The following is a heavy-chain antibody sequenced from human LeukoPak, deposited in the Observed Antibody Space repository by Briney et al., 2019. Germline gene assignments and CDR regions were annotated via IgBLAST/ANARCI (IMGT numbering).Heavy chain of an antibody. CDR3: AAYYYDSSGYYPL. J-gene: IGHJ4*02. CDR1: GFSFSDYY. D-gene: IGHD3-22*01. V-gene: IGHV3-11*04. Sequence: GEALRLSCAASGFSFSDYYMRWIRQAPGKGLEWVSYISSSGRTIYYADSVKGRFTISRDNAKNSLYLQMNSLRAEDTAVYSCAAYYYDSSGYYPLWGQGTLVTVSS. CDR2: ISSSGRTI.